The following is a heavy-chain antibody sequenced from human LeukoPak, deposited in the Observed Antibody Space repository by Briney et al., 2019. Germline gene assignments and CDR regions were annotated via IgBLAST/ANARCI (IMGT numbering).Heavy chain of an antibody. CDR2: IYYSGST. J-gene: IGHJ4*02. D-gene: IGHD6-19*01. V-gene: IGHV4-59*12. Sequence: SETLSLTCTVSGGSISSYYWSWIRQPPGKGLEWIGYIYYSGSTNYNPSLKSRVTISADTSKNQFSLKLSSVTAADTAVYYCARDRVAVPAGDWGQGTLVTVSS. CDR3: ARDRVAVPAGD. CDR1: GGSISSYY.